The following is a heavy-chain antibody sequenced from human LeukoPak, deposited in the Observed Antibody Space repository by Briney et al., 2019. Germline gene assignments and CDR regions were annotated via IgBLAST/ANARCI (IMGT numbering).Heavy chain of an antibody. Sequence: SETLSLTCTVSGGSISSGGYYWTWIRQHPGKGLEWIGYIYYSGTYYNPSLKSRVSISEDTSKNQFSLKLSSVTAADTAVYYCARLFLAGTTGHQNWGQGTLVTVSS. CDR3: ARLFLAGTTGHQN. V-gene: IGHV4-31*03. J-gene: IGHJ4*02. CDR1: GGSISSGGYY. CDR2: IYYSGT. D-gene: IGHD1-7*01.